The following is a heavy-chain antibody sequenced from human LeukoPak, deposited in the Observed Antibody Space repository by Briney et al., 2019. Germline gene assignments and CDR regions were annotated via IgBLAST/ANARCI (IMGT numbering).Heavy chain of an antibody. D-gene: IGHD6-13*01. V-gene: IGHV4-39*07. CDR1: GGSISSSSYY. J-gene: IGHJ4*02. CDR3: ARTRRRDSSSSKKGGYFDY. Sequence: PSGTLSLTCTVSGGSISSSSYYWGWLRQPPGKGLEWLGSIYYSGSTYYNPSLKSRVTISVDTSKNQFSLKLSSVTAADTAVYYCARTRRRDSSSSKKGGYFDYWGQGTLVTVSS. CDR2: IYYSGST.